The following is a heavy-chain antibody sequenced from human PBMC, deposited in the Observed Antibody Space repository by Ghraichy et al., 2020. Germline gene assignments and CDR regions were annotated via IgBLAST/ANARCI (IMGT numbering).Heavy chain of an antibody. CDR2: IQYDGNNE. V-gene: IGHV3-30*02. J-gene: IGHJ4*02. CDR1: GFTFSIYA. CDR3: AKVVGNDYVWGTDGEFDY. Sequence: GGSLRLSCAASGFTFSIYAMHWVRQAPGKGPEWLASIQYDGNNEYYGDSVRGRFTISRDNSKNTVSLQMNRLRPEDTAVYYCAKVVGNDYVWGTDGEFDYWGQGVLVTVSS. D-gene: IGHD3-16*01.